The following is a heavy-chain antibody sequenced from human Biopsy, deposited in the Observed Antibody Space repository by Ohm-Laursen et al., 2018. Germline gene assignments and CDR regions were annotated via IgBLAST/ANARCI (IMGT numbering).Heavy chain of an antibody. CDR1: GGTFSNYG. CDR2: NIPILGTG. V-gene: IGHV1-69*06. CDR3: ATKLTGYFHH. J-gene: IGHJ1*01. D-gene: IGHD3-9*01. Sequence: SSVKVSCNAPGGTFSNYGVNWVRQAPGQGLEWLGGNIPILGTGNYAHQFQDRVTVVADTSTSTATMELRSLRSDDTAVYYCATKLTGYFHHWGQGTLVIVSP.